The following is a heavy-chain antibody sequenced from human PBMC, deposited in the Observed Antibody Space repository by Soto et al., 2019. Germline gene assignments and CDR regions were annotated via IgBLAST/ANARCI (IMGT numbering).Heavy chain of an antibody. Sequence: GGSLRLACAASGFTFSSYAMSWVRQAPGKGLEWVSAISGSGGSTYYADSVKGRFTISRDNSKNTLYLQMNSLRAEDTAVYYCAKDRRYCSGGSCNDAFDIWGQGTMVTVSS. V-gene: IGHV3-23*01. CDR1: GFTFSSYA. CDR2: ISGSGGST. J-gene: IGHJ3*02. CDR3: AKDRRYCSGGSCNDAFDI. D-gene: IGHD2-15*01.